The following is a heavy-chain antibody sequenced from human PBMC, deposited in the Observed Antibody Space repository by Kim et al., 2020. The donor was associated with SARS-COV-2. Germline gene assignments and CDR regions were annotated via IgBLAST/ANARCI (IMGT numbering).Heavy chain of an antibody. Sequence: PSLKSRVTISVDTSKNQFSLKLSSVTAADTAVYYCATAATAGTPRQYFQHWGQGTLVIVSS. V-gene: IGHV4-34*01. D-gene: IGHD6-19*01. CDR3: ATAATAGTPRQYFQH. J-gene: IGHJ1*01.